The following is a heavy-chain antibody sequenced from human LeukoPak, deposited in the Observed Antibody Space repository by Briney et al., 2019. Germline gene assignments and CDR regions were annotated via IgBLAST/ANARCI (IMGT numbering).Heavy chain of an antibody. V-gene: IGHV1-24*01. D-gene: IGHD1-26*01. CDR1: GYTLTKLS. CDR2: FDPEDGET. CDR3: ATASSKIVGATFDAFDI. J-gene: IGHJ3*02. Sequence: ASVKVSCKVSGYTLTKLSMHWVRQAPGKGLEWMGGFDPEDGETIYAQKFQGRVTMTEDTSTDTAYMELSSLRSEDTAVYYCATASSKIVGATFDAFDIWGQGTMVTVSS.